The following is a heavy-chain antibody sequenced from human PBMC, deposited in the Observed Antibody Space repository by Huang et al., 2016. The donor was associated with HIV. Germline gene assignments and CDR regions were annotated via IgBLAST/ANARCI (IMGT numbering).Heavy chain of an antibody. V-gene: IGHV1-46*01. CDR3: ARDRDFYDSIGHWGFNYFDY. D-gene: IGHD3-22*01. CDR1: GYAFTSYY. J-gene: IGHJ4*02. CDR2: TNPSDGST. Sequence: QEQLVQSGAEVQKPGASVKVSCKASGYAFTSYYMPWVRQAPGQGLEWMGRTNPSDGSTSDARKFQGRVSTTRDTSTNTVFMEVSSLRSEDTAVYYCARDRDFYDSIGHWGFNYFDYWGQGTLVTVSS.